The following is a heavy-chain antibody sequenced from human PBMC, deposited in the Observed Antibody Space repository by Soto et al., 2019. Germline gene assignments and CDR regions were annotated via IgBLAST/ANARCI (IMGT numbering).Heavy chain of an antibody. CDR3: ARESGTAFDI. V-gene: IGHV3-33*01. CDR2: LWYDGSNK. J-gene: IGHJ3*02. CDR1: GFTFSSYG. Sequence: QVQLVESGGGVVQPGRSLRLSCAASGFTFSSYGMYWVRQAPGKGLEWVAVLWYDGSNKYSADSVKGRFTISRDNANNTLFLQMNSLRADETAVYYCARESGTAFDIWVQGTMVTVSS.